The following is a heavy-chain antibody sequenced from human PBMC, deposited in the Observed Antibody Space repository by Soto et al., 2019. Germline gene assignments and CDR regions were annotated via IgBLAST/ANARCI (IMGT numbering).Heavy chain of an antibody. CDR1: GFTFSSYA. D-gene: IGHD2-15*01. CDR3: VKGCSWCQKAPSAPYYYGMDV. V-gene: IGHV3-64D*06. J-gene: IGHJ6*02. CDR2: ISSNGGST. Sequence: GGSLRLSCAASGFTFSSYAMSWVRQAPGKGLEWVSAISSNGGSTYYADSVKGRFTISRDNSKNTLYLQMSSLRAEDTAVYYCVKGCSWCQKAPSAPYYYGMDVWGQGTTVTVSS.